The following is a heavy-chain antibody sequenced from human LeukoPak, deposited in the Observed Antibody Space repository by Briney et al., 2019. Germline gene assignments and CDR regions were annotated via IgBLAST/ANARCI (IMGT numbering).Heavy chain of an antibody. CDR1: GFTFSSYA. Sequence: PGGSLRLSCAASGFTFSSYAMYWVRRTPGKGLEYASVISGNGVSTHYATSVKGRFTISRDNSKNMLYLQMGSLRAEDMAVYYCTRDASDIVAVPAAVGPFVLWGQGTLVTVSS. CDR2: ISGNGVST. J-gene: IGHJ4*02. D-gene: IGHD2-2*01. V-gene: IGHV3-64*01. CDR3: TRDASDIVAVPAAVGPFVL.